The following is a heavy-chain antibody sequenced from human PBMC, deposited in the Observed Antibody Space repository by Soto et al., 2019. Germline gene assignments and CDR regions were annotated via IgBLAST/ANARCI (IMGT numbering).Heavy chain of an antibody. J-gene: IGHJ4*02. D-gene: IGHD3-9*01. V-gene: IGHV1-69*01. CDR1: GDTFTKYA. CDR2: LIPVFGTA. Sequence: QVQLVQSGAEVRKPGSSVKVSCKAYGDTFTKYAITWVRQAPGQGLEWVGGLIPVFGTANYAHKFQGRGTITADESTSTVNMELSSLRSEDTAVYYCARPSGGRIRYLGPFNYWGQGTQLTVSS. CDR3: ARPSGGRIRYLGPFNY.